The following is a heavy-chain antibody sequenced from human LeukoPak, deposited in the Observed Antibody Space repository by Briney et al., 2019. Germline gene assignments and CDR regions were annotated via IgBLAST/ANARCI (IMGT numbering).Heavy chain of an antibody. CDR1: GFTFSNAW. CDR3: TTYVSEYCSGGSCPFLEDGAFDI. CDR2: IKSKTDGGTT. J-gene: IGHJ3*02. V-gene: IGHV3-15*01. Sequence: KTGGSLRLSCAASGFTFSNAWMSWVRQAPGKGLEWVGRIKSKTDGGTTDYAAPVKGRFTISRDDSKNTLYLQMNSLKTEDTAVYYCTTYVSEYCSGGSCPFLEDGAFDIWGQGTMATVSS. D-gene: IGHD2-15*01.